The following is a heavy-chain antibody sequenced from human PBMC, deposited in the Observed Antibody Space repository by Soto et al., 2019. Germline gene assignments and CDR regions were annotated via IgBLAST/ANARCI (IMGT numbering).Heavy chain of an antibody. J-gene: IGHJ6*02. Sequence: SVKVSCKASGFTFTSSAVQWVRHARGQRLEWIGGIVVGSGNTSYEQKFQERVTITRDMSTSTAYMELSSLRSEDTAVYYCAADPNSGSYHYYGMDVWGQGTTVTVSS. CDR1: GFTFTSSA. D-gene: IGHD1-26*01. CDR3: AADPNSGSYHYYGMDV. CDR2: IVVGSGNT. V-gene: IGHV1-58*01.